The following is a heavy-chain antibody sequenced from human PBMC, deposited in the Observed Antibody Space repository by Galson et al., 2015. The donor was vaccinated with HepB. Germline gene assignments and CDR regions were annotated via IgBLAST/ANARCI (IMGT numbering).Heavy chain of an antibody. D-gene: IGHD3-10*01. V-gene: IGHV3-15*01. CDR1: GFTFSNAW. CDR3: SYYYGSGSYLGYYYYYYGMDV. Sequence: SLRLSCAASGFTFSNAWMSWVRQAPGKGLEWVGRIKSKTDGGTTDYAAPVKGRFTISRDDSKNTLYLQMNSLKTEDTAVYYCSYYYGSGSYLGYYYYYYGMDVWGQGTTVTVSS. CDR2: IKSKTDGGTT. J-gene: IGHJ6*02.